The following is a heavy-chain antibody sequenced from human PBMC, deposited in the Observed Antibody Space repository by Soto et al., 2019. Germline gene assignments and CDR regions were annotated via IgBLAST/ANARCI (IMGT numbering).Heavy chain of an antibody. V-gene: IGHV3-30*18. CDR2: ISYDGSNK. CDR1: GFTFSSYG. CDR3: AKVLFVGYSSSSPIDY. D-gene: IGHD6-6*01. Sequence: GGSLRLSCAASGFTFSSYGMHWVRQAPGKGLEWVAVISYDGSNKYYADSVKGRFTISRDNSKNTLYLQMNSLRAEDTAVYYCAKVLFVGYSSSSPIDYWGQGTLVTVSS. J-gene: IGHJ4*02.